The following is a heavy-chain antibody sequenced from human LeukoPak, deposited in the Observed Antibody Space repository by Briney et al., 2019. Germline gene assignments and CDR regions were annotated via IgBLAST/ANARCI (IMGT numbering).Heavy chain of an antibody. D-gene: IGHD3-10*01. Sequence: PSETLSVTCAVSGASISSYYWSWIRQPPGKGLEWIGYIYYSGSTNYNPSLESRVTISVDKSKNQFSLKLSSVTAADTAVYYCARLSYYYFDYWGQGTLVTVSS. CDR2: IYYSGST. V-gene: IGHV4-59*01. J-gene: IGHJ4*02. CDR1: GASISSYY. CDR3: ARLSYYYFDY.